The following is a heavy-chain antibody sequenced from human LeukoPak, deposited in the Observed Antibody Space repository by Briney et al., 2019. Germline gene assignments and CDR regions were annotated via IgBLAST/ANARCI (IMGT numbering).Heavy chain of an antibody. D-gene: IGHD6-6*01. Sequence: SETLSLTCTVSGGSISSSYYHWGWIRQPPGKGLEWIGSIYYSGSTYYNPSLKSRVTISVDTSKNQFSLNLNSVTAADTAVYYCARGGAARLHFQNWGQGTLVTVSS. V-gene: IGHV4-39*07. CDR1: GGSISSSYYH. CDR2: IYYSGST. J-gene: IGHJ1*01. CDR3: ARGGAARLHFQN.